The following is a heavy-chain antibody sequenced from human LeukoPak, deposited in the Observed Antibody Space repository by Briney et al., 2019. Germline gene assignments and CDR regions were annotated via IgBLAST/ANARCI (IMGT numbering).Heavy chain of an antibody. CDR1: RYTFTSYD. V-gene: IGHV1-8*01. D-gene: IGHD2-2*01. J-gene: IGHJ5*02. Sequence: GASVKVSCKASRYTFTSYDIKCVRQAPEQGLEWMGQVNPNSGNTGYAQKFQGRVTMTRNTSISTAYMELSSLRSEDTAVYYCARGGRRYCSSTSCPGGFDPWGQGTLVTVSS. CDR2: VNPNSGNT. CDR3: ARGGRRYCSSTSCPGGFDP.